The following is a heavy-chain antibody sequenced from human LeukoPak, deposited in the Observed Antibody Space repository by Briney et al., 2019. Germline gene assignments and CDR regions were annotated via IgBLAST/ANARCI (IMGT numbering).Heavy chain of an antibody. CDR1: GYTFTSYA. CDR3: ASEPSSGGRWYGMDV. CDR2: INAGNGNT. Sequence: ASVKVSCKASGYTFTSYAMHWVRQAPGQRLEWMGWINAGNGNTKYSQKFQGRVTITRDTSASTAYMELSSLRSEDTAVYYCASEPSSGGRWYGMDVWGQGTTVTVSS. D-gene: IGHD2-15*01. J-gene: IGHJ6*02. V-gene: IGHV1-3*01.